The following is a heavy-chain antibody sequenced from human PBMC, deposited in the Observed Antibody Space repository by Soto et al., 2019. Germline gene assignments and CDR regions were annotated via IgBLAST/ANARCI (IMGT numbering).Heavy chain of an antibody. CDR3: ARDKTTGLFDY. D-gene: IGHD1-7*01. CDR2: INHSGST. CDR1: GGSFSGYY. V-gene: IGHV4-34*01. J-gene: IGHJ4*02. Sequence: QVQLQQWGAGLLKPSETLSLTCAVYGGSFSGYYWTWIRQPPGTGLEWIGEINHSGSTNYNPSLKSQVTISVDTSKHQFSLKLTSVTPADTGVYYCARDKTTGLFDYWGQGTLVTVSS.